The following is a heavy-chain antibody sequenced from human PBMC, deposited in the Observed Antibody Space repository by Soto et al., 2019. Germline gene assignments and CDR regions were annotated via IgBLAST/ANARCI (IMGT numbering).Heavy chain of an antibody. Sequence: QVQLVQSGAEVKKPGSSVKVSCKASGGAFNNFAITWVRQAPGQGLEWLGAIIPFFRTPNHAQKVQGRVTLTADESTSTSYMELNSLRSDDTAVYYCARDRVMRGNSYYYGLDVWGQGTTVIVSS. V-gene: IGHV1-69*12. CDR3: ARDRVMRGNSYYYGLDV. CDR2: IIPFFRTP. D-gene: IGHD2-8*01. CDR1: GGAFNNFA. J-gene: IGHJ6*02.